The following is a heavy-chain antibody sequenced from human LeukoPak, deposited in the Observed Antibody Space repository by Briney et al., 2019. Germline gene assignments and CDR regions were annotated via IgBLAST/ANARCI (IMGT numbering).Heavy chain of an antibody. J-gene: IGHJ4*02. CDR1: GGSTSNNNYY. CDR2: IYYSGSP. D-gene: IGHD1-1*01. CDR3: ATWRTAKTGFDY. Sequence: SETLSLTCTVSGGSTSNNNYYWAWIRQPPGKGLECIGSIYYSGSPYYNPSLKSRVTISVDTSKNQFSLRLSSVTAADTAVYYCATWRTAKTGFDYWGQGTLVTVSS. V-gene: IGHV4-39*01.